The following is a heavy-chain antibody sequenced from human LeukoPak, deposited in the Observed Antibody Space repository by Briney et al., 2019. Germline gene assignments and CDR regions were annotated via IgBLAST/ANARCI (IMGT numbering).Heavy chain of an antibody. J-gene: IGHJ4*02. CDR3: AKGPTTRASTGY. D-gene: IGHD1-26*01. Sequence: GGSLRLSCAASGFTVSSNYMSWVRQAPGKGLEWVSVIYSGGSTYYADSVKGRFTISRDNSKNTLYLQMNSLRAEDTAVYYCAKGPTTRASTGYWGQGTLVTVSS. CDR2: IYSGGST. CDR1: GFTVSSNY. V-gene: IGHV3-53*01.